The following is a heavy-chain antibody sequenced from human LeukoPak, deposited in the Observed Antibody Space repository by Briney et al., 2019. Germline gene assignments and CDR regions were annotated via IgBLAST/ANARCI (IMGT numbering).Heavy chain of an antibody. J-gene: IGHJ4*02. V-gene: IGHV1-69*13. CDR3: ACGPYSSSGDY. CDR2: IIPIFGTA. Sequence: SVKVSCKASGGTFSSYAISWVRQAPGQGLEWMGGIIPIFGTANYAQKFQGRVTITADESTSTAYMELRSLRSDDTAVYYCACGPYSSSGDYWGQGTLVTVSS. CDR1: GGTFSSYA. D-gene: IGHD6-6*01.